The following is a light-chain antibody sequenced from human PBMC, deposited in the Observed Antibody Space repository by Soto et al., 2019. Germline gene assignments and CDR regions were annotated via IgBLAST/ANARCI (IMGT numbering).Light chain of an antibody. V-gene: IGKV1-5*03. Sequence: DIQMTQSPSTLSASVGDTVTITCRASRSIKSWLAWYQQKPGQAPKLLISKASSLENGVPARFSGSGSGTEFTLTFSSLQPDDFGTYYCQQYTMYAAFGQGTKV. CDR3: QQYTMYAA. J-gene: IGKJ1*01. CDR1: RSIKSW. CDR2: KAS.